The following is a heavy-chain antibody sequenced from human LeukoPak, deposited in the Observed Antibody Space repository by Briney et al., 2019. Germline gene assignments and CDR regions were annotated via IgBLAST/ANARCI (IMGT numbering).Heavy chain of an antibody. D-gene: IGHD6-6*01. V-gene: IGHV4-59*01. Sequence: PSETLSLTCTVSGGSISSYYWSWIRQPPGKGLEWIGYIYYSGSTNYNPSLKSRVTISVDTSKNQFSLKLSSVTAADTAVYYCARTQYSSSSPSFDYWGQGTLVTVSS. CDR3: ARTQYSSSSPSFDY. CDR1: GGSISSYY. J-gene: IGHJ4*02. CDR2: IYYSGST.